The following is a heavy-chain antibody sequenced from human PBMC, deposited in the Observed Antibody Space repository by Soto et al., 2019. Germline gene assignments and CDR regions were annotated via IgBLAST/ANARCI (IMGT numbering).Heavy chain of an antibody. V-gene: IGHV3-33*01. D-gene: IGHD6-6*01. CDR2: IWFDGSYK. Sequence: QVQVVQSGGGVVQPGRSLRLSCAASGFTFSSYGMRWVRQAPGKGLEWVADIWFDGSYKYYGDSVKGRFTISRDNSKNTLYLQMDRLRAEDTAVYYCARGIAALTSGHYYGMDVWGQGTTVAVSS. J-gene: IGHJ6*02. CDR3: ARGIAALTSGHYYGMDV. CDR1: GFTFSSYG.